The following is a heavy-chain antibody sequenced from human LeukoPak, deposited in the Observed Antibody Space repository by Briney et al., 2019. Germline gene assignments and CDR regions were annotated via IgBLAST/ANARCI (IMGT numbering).Heavy chain of an antibody. J-gene: IGHJ3*01. V-gene: IGHV3-7*03. D-gene: IGHD3-10*01. CDR3: ARDLDFGSGRSLGAFDV. Sequence: GGSLRLSCAASGFTFSSYWMSWVRQAPGKGLEWVANIKQDGSEKNYVDSVKGRFTISRDNAKNSLYLQMNSLRAEDTAVYYCARDLDFGSGRSLGAFDVWGQGTMVSVSS. CDR1: GFTFSSYW. CDR2: IKQDGSEK.